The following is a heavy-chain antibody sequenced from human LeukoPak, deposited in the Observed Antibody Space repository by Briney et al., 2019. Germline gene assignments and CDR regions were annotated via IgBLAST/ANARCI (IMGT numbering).Heavy chain of an antibody. CDR3: AAQLYYYDSSGYSYYFDY. Sequence: SETLSLTCTVSGGSISSYYWSWIRQPPGKGLEWIGYIYYSGSTNYNPSLKSRVTISVDTSKNQFPLKLSSVTAADTAVYYCAAQLYYYDSSGYSYYFDYWGQGTLVTVSS. CDR1: GGSISSYY. V-gene: IGHV4-59*01. CDR2: IYYSGST. J-gene: IGHJ4*02. D-gene: IGHD3-22*01.